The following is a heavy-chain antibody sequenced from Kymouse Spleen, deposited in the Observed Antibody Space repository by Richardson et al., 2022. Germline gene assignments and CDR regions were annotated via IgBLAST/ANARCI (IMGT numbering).Heavy chain of an antibody. CDR3: AKDNLYSSGWYFDY. Sequence: EVQLVESGGGLVQPGRSLRLSCAASGFTFDDYAMHWVRQAPGKGLEWVSGISWNSGSIGYADSVKGRFTISRDNAKNSLYLQMNSLRAEDTALYYCAKDNLYSSGWYFDYWGQGTLVTVSS. CDR1: GFTFDDYA. V-gene: IGHV3-9*01. D-gene: IGHD6-19*01. CDR2: ISWNSGSI. J-gene: IGHJ4*02.